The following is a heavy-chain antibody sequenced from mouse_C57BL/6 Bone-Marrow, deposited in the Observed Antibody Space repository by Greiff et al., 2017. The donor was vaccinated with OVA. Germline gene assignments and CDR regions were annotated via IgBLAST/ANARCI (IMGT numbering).Heavy chain of an antibody. CDR2: ISNGGGST. CDR1: GFTFSDFY. Sequence: EVQLVESGGGLVQPGGSLKLSCAASGFTFSDFYMYWISQTPEKRLEWVAYISNGGGSTYYPDTVKGRFTISRDNAKNTLYLQMSRLKSEDTAMYYCARLDAMDYWGQGTSVTVSS. V-gene: IGHV5-12*01. J-gene: IGHJ4*01. CDR3: ARLDAMDY.